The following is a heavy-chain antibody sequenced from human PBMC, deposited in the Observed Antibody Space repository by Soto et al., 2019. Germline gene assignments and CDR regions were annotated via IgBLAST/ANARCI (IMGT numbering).Heavy chain of an antibody. CDR2: FIPIFGTA. J-gene: IGHJ6*02. CDR1: GGTFSSYA. D-gene: IGHD3-9*01. Sequence: SVKVSCKASGGTFSSYAISWVRQAPGQGLEWMGGFIPIFGTANYAQKFQGRVTITADDSTSTAYMELSSLSSEDTAVYYCARFVLRYFDWLSTYYYYYGMDVWGQGTTVTVSS. CDR3: ARFVLRYFDWLSTYYYYYGMDV. V-gene: IGHV1-69*13.